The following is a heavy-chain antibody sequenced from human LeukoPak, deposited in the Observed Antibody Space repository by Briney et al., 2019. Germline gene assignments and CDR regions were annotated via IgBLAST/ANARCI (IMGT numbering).Heavy chain of an antibody. D-gene: IGHD3-10*01. V-gene: IGHV1-58*01. CDR2: IVVGSGNT. CDR1: GFTFTSSA. CDR3: AAGFSGSYYPLYYYYGMDV. J-gene: IGHJ6*02. Sequence: SVKVSCKASGFTFTSSAVQWVRQARGQRLEWIGWIVVGSGNTNYAQKFQERVTITRDMSTGTAYMELSSLRSEDTAVYYCAAGFSGSYYPLYYYYGMDVWGQGTTVTVSS.